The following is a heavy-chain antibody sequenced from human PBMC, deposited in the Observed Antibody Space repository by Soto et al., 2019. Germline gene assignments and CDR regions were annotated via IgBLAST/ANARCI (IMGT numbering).Heavy chain of an antibody. Sequence: GGSLRLSCAASGFTFSSYAMSWVRQAPGKGMEWVAAISGSGGSTYYADSVKGRFTISRDNSKNTVYLQMNSLRVEDTAMYYCVREHYYYGMDVWGQGTAVTVSS. CDR2: ISGSGGST. V-gene: IGHV3-23*01. CDR3: VREHYYYGMDV. CDR1: GFTFSSYA. J-gene: IGHJ6*02.